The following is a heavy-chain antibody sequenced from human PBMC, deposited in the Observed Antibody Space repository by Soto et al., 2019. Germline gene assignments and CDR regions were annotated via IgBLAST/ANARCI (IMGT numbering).Heavy chain of an antibody. D-gene: IGHD3-10*01. CDR2: ISYDGSNK. J-gene: IGHJ4*02. CDR3: AKAPRYSGSGSYLHFDY. CDR1: RFTFSTYG. Sequence: GGSLRLSCAASRFTFSTYGMHWVRQAPGKGLEWVAVISYDGSNKYYADSLKGRFTISRDNSKNTLYLQMNSLRPEDTAVYYCAKAPRYSGSGSYLHFDYWGQGTLVTVSS. V-gene: IGHV3-30*18.